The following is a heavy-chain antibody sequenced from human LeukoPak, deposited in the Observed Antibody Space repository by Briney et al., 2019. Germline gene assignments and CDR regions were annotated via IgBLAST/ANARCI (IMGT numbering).Heavy chain of an antibody. V-gene: IGHV4-38-2*02. CDR3: ARIMYNWNLNWFDP. Sequence: SETLSLTCTVSGYSISSGYYWGWIRQPPGKGLEWIGSIYHSGSTYYNPSLKSRVTISVDTSKNQFSLKLSSVTAADTAVYYCARIMYNWNLNWFDPWGQGTLVTVSS. J-gene: IGHJ5*02. CDR2: IYHSGST. CDR1: GYSISSGYY. D-gene: IGHD1-20*01.